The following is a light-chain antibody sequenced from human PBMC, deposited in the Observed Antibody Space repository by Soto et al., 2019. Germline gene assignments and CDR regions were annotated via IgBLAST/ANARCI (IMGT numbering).Light chain of an antibody. CDR3: SSYAGTNTDYV. J-gene: IGLJ1*01. Sequence: QSALTQPPSASGSPGQSVTISCTGTSSDVGSYNYVSWYQQHPGKVPKLMIYEVSKRPSGVPDRFSGSKSGNTASLTVSGLQAEDEADYYCSSYAGTNTDYVVGTGTKLTVL. V-gene: IGLV2-8*01. CDR2: EVS. CDR1: SSDVGSYNY.